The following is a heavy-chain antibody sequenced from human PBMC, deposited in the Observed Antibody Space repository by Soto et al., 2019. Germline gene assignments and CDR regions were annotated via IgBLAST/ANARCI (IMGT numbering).Heavy chain of an antibody. CDR2: IIPIFGSA. Sequence: SVKVSCKASGGTFSSYPISWVRQAPGQGLEWMGVIIPIFGSANSAQKFQGRVTITADESTSTAYMELSSLRSEDTAVYYCARPRTTGTTKGCDYWGQGTLVTVSS. J-gene: IGHJ4*02. V-gene: IGHV1-69*13. CDR1: GGTFSSYP. CDR3: ARPRTTGTTKGCDY. D-gene: IGHD1-1*01.